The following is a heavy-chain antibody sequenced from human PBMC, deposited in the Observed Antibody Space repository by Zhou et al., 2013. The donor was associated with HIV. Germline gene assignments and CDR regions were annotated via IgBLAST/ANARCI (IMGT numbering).Heavy chain of an antibody. D-gene: IGHD3-10*01. V-gene: IGHV1-18*01. CDR2: ISGYNGNA. CDR3: XRAGSGSYLNY. Sequence: QVQLVQSGPEVKKPGASLRVSCMTSGYTFSNFGVSWVRQAPGQGLEWLGWISGYNGNAHYAQKFQDRVSMTTDATTTTAHMELRSLRSDDTATYYCXRAGSGSYLNYWGREPWSASPQ. CDR1: GYTFSNFG. J-gene: IGHJ4*02.